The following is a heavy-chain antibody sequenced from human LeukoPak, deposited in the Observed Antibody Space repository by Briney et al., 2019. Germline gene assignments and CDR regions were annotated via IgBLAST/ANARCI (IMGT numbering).Heavy chain of an antibody. Sequence: GGSLRLSCAASGFTASIYYMTWVRQAPGKGLEWVSYLYRDGSTYYADSVKDRFSISRDNSKNTVYLQMNSLRAEDTAVYYCARGPGWNYFDVWGQGTLVTVSS. CDR1: GFTASIYY. D-gene: IGHD2-15*01. CDR3: ARGPGWNYFDV. CDR2: LYRDGST. V-gene: IGHV3-66*01. J-gene: IGHJ4*02.